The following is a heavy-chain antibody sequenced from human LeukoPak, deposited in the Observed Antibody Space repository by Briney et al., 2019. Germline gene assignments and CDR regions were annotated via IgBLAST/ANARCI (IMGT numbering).Heavy chain of an antibody. CDR1: GFTFSSYS. D-gene: IGHD4-17*01. Sequence: GGSLRLSCAASGFTFSSYSMNWVRRAPGKGLEWVSYISSSSSTIYYTDSVKGRFTISRGNAKNSLYLQMNSLRDEDTAVYYCARPPTVYGDAPGYWGQGTLVTVSS. CDR2: ISSSSSTI. J-gene: IGHJ4*02. V-gene: IGHV3-48*02. CDR3: ARPPTVYGDAPGY.